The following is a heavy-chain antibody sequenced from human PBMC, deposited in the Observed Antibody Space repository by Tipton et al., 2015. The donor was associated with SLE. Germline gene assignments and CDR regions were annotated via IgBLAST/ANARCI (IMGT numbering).Heavy chain of an antibody. J-gene: IGHJ6*03. CDR2: IRFDGGDE. CDR3: ARDANDYGDYFYYMDV. Sequence: SLRLSCSAYGFTFNTYGMHWVRQAPGKGLEWVTFIRFDGGDEYYADSVRGRFTTSRDNAKNSLSLQMDGLRAEDTALYYCARDANDYGDYFYYMDVWGKGTTVTVSS. CDR1: GFTFNTYG. V-gene: IGHV3-30*02. D-gene: IGHD4-17*01.